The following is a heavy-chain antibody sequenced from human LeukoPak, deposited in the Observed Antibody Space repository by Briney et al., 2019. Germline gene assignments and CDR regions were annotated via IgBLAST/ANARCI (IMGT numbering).Heavy chain of an antibody. J-gene: IGHJ4*02. Sequence: PGGSLRLSCVASGFTFSSYAMHWVRQAPGKGLEWVAVISYDGSNKYYADSVKGRFTISRDNSKNTLYLQMNSLRAEDTAVYYCARDFVSLIAVAGTVDYWGQGTLVTVSS. CDR3: ARDFVSLIAVAGTVDY. CDR2: ISYDGSNK. CDR1: GFTFSSYA. D-gene: IGHD6-19*01. V-gene: IGHV3-30-3*01.